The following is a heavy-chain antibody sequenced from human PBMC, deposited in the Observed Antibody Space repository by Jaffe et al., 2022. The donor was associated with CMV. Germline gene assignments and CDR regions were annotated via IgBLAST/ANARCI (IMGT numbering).Heavy chain of an antibody. CDR1: GFSFSNAW. CDR3: AAESGMATKY. Sequence: EVQLVESGGGLVKPGGSLRLSCEASGFSFSNAWVSWVRQAPGKGLEWIGRIKTKSEGGTTDYAAPVKDRFTISRNDSMRTQFLQMNNLRTEDTALYYCAAESGMATKYWGQGTLVTVSS. D-gene: IGHD2-8*01. V-gene: IGHV3-15*01. CDR2: IKTKSEGGTT. J-gene: IGHJ4*02.